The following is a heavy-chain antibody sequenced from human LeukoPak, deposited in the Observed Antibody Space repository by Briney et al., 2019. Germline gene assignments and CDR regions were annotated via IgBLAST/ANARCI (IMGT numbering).Heavy chain of an antibody. J-gene: IGHJ4*02. CDR1: GYSFTSYW. V-gene: IGHV5-51*01. Sequence: GESLKISCKGSGYSFTSYWIGWVRQMPGKGLEWMGIIYPGDSDTRYSPSFQGQVTISADKSISTAYLQWSSLKASDTAMYYCGSYYYDSSGYYDYWGRGTLVTVSS. D-gene: IGHD3-22*01. CDR3: GSYYYDSSGYYDY. CDR2: IYPGDSDT.